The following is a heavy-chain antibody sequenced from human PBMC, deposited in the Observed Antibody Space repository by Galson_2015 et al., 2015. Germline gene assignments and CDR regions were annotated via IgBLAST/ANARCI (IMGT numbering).Heavy chain of an antibody. CDR2: IGGSGTST. V-gene: IGHV3-23*01. D-gene: IGHD1-26*01. J-gene: IGHJ6*02. Sequence: SLRLSCAGSGFTFNNYAMSWVRQAPGRGLEWVSGIGGSGTSTYYADSVKGRFTISRDNSKNTLYLQMNSLRAEDTALYHCAKDLSSDPSHQVGYYYYYGMDVGGQGTTVTVSS. CDR1: GFTFNNYA. CDR3: AKDLSSDPSHQVGYYYYYGMDV.